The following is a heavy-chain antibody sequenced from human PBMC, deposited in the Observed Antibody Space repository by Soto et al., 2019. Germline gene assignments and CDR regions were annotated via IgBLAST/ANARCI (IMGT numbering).Heavy chain of an antibody. D-gene: IGHD2-2*01. CDR2: IYQSGTT. CDR1: GGSFNSGVYS. V-gene: IGHV4-30-2*01. CDR3: VRGGVPVAIGGFDL. J-gene: IGHJ5*02. Sequence: PSETLSLTXTVSGGSFNSGVYSWNWIRQPPGEGLEWIGYIYQSGTTYYNPSLGGRVTISLDGSRNQVSLNLRSVTAADTAVYYCVRGGVPVAIGGFDLWGQGTLVTSPQ.